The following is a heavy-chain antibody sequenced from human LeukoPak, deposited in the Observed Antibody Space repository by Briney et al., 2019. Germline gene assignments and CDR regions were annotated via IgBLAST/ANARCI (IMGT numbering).Heavy chain of an antibody. J-gene: IGHJ4*02. CDR3: AAGKLLWFGELLSGTFDY. V-gene: IGHV1-69*05. D-gene: IGHD3-10*01. CDR2: LIPIFGTA. CDR1: GGTFSSYA. Sequence: SVKVSCKASGGTFSSYAISWVRQAPGQGLEWMGGLIPIFGTANYAQKFQGRVTITTDESTSTAYMELSSLRSEDMAVYYCAAGKLLWFGELLSGTFDYWGQGTLVTVSS.